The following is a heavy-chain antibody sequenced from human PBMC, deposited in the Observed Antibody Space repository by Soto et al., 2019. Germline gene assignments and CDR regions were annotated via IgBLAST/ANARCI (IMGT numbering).Heavy chain of an antibody. CDR2: SSDSGTFT. V-gene: IGHV3-11*06. Sequence: GGSLRLSCAASGFTFSDYYMSWIRQAPGKGLEWLSYSSDSGTFTRYADSVKGRFSISRDNAKNSLYLQINSLRGEDTAIYYCARSGDNYNLLDYWGQGTPVTVSS. J-gene: IGHJ4*02. CDR3: ARSGDNYNLLDY. CDR1: GFTFSDYY. D-gene: IGHD1-1*01.